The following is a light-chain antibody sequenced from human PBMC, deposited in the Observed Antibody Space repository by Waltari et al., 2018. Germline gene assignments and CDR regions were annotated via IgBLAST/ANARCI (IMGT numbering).Light chain of an antibody. Sequence: VLTQSPGTLSLSPGERATLSCRTSQSVSSRYLAWYQQRPGQPPRLLIYGAYARAPGVADRFTGSGFGTDFTPTINSREPEDFAVYYCQQYGSSLWAFGQGTKVEIK. CDR3: QQYGSSLWA. CDR1: QSVSSRY. CDR2: GAY. V-gene: IGKV3-20*01. J-gene: IGKJ1*01.